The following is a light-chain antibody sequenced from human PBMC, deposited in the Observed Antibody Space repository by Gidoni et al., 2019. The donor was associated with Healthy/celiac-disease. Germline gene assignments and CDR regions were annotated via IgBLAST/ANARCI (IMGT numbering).Light chain of an antibody. V-gene: IGKV1-9*01. CDR1: QGISSY. Sequence: IQLTQSPSSLSASVGDRVTITCRASQGISSYLAWYQQKPRKAPKLLIYAASTLQSGVPSRFSGSGSGTDFTLTISSLQPEDFATYYCQQLNSYPRITFXQXTRLEIK. CDR3: QQLNSYPRIT. J-gene: IGKJ5*01. CDR2: AAS.